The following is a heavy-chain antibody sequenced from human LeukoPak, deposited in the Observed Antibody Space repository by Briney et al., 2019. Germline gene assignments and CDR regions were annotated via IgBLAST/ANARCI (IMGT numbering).Heavy chain of an antibody. CDR3: ARGIVGSRDFYFRYYFDY. V-gene: IGHV4-38-2*02. D-gene: IGHD3/OR15-3a*01. J-gene: IGHJ4*02. CDR2: IYHSGST. CDR1: GYSISSGYY. Sequence: ASETLSLTCTVPGYSISSGYYWGWIRQPPGKGLEWIGSIYHSGSTYYNPSLKSRVTVSVDTSKNEFSLKLSSVTAADTAVYFCARGIVGSRDFYFRYYFDYWGQGTLVTVSS.